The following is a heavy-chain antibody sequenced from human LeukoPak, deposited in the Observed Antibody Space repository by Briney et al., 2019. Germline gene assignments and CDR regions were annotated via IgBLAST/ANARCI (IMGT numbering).Heavy chain of an antibody. J-gene: IGHJ6*03. CDR2: ISGSGGST. CDR3: AKDQSWGSYFLEYYYYYMDV. V-gene: IGHV3-23*01. CDR1: GFTFSSYA. Sequence: GGSLRLSCAASGFTFSSYAMSWVRQAPGKGLEWVSAISGSGGSTYYADSVKGRFTISRDNSKNTPYLQMNSLRAEDTAVYYCAKDQSWGSYFLEYYYYYMDVWGKGTTVTVSS. D-gene: IGHD1-26*01.